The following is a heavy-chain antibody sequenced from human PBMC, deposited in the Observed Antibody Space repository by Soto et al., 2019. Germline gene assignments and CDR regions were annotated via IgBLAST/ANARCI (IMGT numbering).Heavy chain of an antibody. V-gene: IGHV3-74*01. CDR1: GITFKNYW. Sequence: EVQLVESGGGLIQPGGSLRLSCGVSGITFKNYWMHWIRQAPGKGLVWVSHIKTDASVINYADSVKGRFTISRDNAGNTLYLQMTSLRVEVTAIYSCATDEGSGLKYWAQGTSVTVSP. D-gene: IGHD6-19*01. CDR3: ATDEGSGLKY. CDR2: IKTDASVI. J-gene: IGHJ4*02.